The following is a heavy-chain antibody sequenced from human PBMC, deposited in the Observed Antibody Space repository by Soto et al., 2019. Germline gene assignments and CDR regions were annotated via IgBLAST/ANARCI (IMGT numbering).Heavy chain of an antibody. CDR1: GGSISSSNW. V-gene: IGHV4-4*02. D-gene: IGHD6-13*01. Sequence: SETLSLTCAVSGGSISSSNWWSWVRQPPGKGLEWIGEIYHSGSTNYNPSLKSRVTISVDKSKNQFSLKLSSVTAADTAVYYCARDPVGIAAAGGDYWGQGTLVTVS. CDR2: IYHSGST. J-gene: IGHJ4*02. CDR3: ARDPVGIAAAGGDY.